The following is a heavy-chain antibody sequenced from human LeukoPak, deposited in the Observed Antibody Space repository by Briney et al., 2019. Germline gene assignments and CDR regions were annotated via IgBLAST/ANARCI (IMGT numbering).Heavy chain of an antibody. CDR1: GFTFSGFW. V-gene: IGHV3-7*03. Sequence: GGSLRLSCAVSGFTFSGFWMSWSRKAPGKGLEWVASINSDGSEGYYADVVKGRFTISRDNAKISLYLQINSLRAEDTAVYYCARSSYSSSSSVWGQGTMVTVSS. J-gene: IGHJ3*01. CDR3: ARSSYSSSSSV. D-gene: IGHD6-6*01. CDR2: INSDGSEG.